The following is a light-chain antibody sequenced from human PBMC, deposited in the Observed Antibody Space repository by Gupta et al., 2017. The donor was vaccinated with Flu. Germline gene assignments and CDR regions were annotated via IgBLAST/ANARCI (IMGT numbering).Light chain of an antibody. J-gene: IGKJ4*01. Sequence: DIQMTQSPSSLSASVGDRVTITCRASQSISSYLNWYQQKPGKAPKLLIYAASRVQSGVPSRFSGSGSGTDFTLTISRLQPEDFATYYCQQSDSTLITFGRGTKVEIK. CDR2: AAS. CDR1: QSISSY. CDR3: QQSDSTLIT. V-gene: IGKV1-39*01.